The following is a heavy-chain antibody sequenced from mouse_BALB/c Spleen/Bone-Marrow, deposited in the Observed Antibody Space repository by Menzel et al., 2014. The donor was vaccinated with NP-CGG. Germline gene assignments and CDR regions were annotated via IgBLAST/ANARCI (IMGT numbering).Heavy chain of an antibody. D-gene: IGHD2-1*01. J-gene: IGHJ4*01. Sequence: EVHLVESGGGLVQPGGSRKLSCAASGFTFSDYGMAWVRQAPGKGPEWVAFISNLAYSIYYADTVTGRFTISRENAKSTLYLEMSSLRPEDTAIYYCTRNYGNQGAMDYWGQGTSVTVSS. CDR1: GFTFSDYG. CDR2: ISNLAYSI. CDR3: TRNYGNQGAMDY. V-gene: IGHV5-15*02.